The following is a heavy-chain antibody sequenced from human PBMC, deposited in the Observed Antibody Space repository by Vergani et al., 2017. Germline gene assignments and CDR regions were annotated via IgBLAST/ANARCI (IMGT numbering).Heavy chain of an antibody. Sequence: QVQLVQSGAEVKKPGSSVKVSCKASGGTFSSYAISWVRQAPGQGLEWRGGIIPIFGTANYAQKFQGRVTITADESTSTAYMELSSLRSEDTAVYYFAGDFQPNYYVSSGYYSGLDYWGQGTLVTVSS. D-gene: IGHD3-22*01. J-gene: IGHJ4*02. CDR1: GGTFSSYA. CDR2: IIPIFGTA. V-gene: IGHV1-69*01. CDR3: AGDFQPNYYVSSGYYSGLDY.